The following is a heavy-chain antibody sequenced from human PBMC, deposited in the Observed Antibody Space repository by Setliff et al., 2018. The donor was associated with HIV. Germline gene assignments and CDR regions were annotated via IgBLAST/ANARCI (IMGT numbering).Heavy chain of an antibody. CDR3: ARDQGRPTGSWWDQASSWYLAS. J-gene: IGHJ5*01. D-gene: IGHD6-13*01. CDR2: IYYSGST. Sequence: SETLSLTCTVSGGSMSSYYWSWIRQPPGKGLEWVGYIYYSGSTHYNPSLKSRVSISVDTSKNQFSLKLTSVTAADTAIYFCARDQGRPTGSWWDQASSWYLASWGQGVLVTVSS. CDR1: GGSMSSYY. V-gene: IGHV4-59*12.